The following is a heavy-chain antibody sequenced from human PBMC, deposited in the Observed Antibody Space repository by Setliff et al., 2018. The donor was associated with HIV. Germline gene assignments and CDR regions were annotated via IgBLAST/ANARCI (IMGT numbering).Heavy chain of an antibody. J-gene: IGHJ5*02. CDR2: FDPEDGET. CDR3: ATDLKGSQSYYYGSGSYSGFDP. CDR1: GYTLTELS. D-gene: IGHD3-10*01. V-gene: IGHV1-24*01. Sequence: RASVKVSCKVSGYTLTELSMHWVRQAPGKGLEWMGGFDPEDGETIYAQKFQGRVTMTEDTSTDTAYMELSSLRSEDTAVYYCATDLKGSQSYYYGSGSYSGFDPWGQGTLVTVSS.